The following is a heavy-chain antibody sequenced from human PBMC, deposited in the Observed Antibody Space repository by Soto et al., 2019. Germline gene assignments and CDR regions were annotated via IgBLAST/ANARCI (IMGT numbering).Heavy chain of an antibody. J-gene: IGHJ4*02. D-gene: IGHD3-10*01. CDR1: GFTFSDYY. CDR2: ISSSSSYT. Sequence: QVQLVESGGGLVKPGGSLRLSCAASGFTFSDYYMSWIHQAPGKGLEWVSYISSSSSYTNYADSVKGRFTISRDNAKNSLYLQMNSLRAEDTAVYYCARGYGSGSYPDYWGQGTLVTVSS. CDR3: ARGYGSGSYPDY. V-gene: IGHV3-11*05.